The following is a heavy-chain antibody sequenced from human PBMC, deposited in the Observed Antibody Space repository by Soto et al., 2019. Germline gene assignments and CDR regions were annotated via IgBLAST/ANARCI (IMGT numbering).Heavy chain of an antibody. V-gene: IGHV3-23*01. CDR1: GFTFASYV. CDR3: ANAEHPRRSIGFDY. Sequence: GGSLRLSCAGSGFTFASYVITWVRQAPGKGLEWVSSISATGGSTYYAGSVKGRFTISRDNSKNTLYLQMNSLRAEDTAIYYCANAEHPRRSIGFDYWGQGTLVTVPS. D-gene: IGHD3-16*02. J-gene: IGHJ4*02. CDR2: ISATGGST.